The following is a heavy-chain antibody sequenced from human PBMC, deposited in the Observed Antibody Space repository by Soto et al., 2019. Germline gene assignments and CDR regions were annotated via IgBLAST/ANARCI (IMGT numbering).Heavy chain of an antibody. V-gene: IGHV3-30-3*01. CDR2: ISYDGSKK. J-gene: IGHJ4*02. Sequence: QVQLVESGGGVVQPGRSLRLSCAASGFTFSSYAMHWVRQAPGKGLEWVAVISYDGSKKYYADSVKGRFTISRDNSKNTLYLQMNSLRAEDTAVYYCARDPGVAVAGTLFDYWGQGTLVTVSS. CDR1: GFTFSSYA. CDR3: ARDPGVAVAGTLFDY. D-gene: IGHD6-19*01.